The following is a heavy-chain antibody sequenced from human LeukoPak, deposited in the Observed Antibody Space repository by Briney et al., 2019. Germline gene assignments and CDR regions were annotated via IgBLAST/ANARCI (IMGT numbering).Heavy chain of an antibody. CDR2: INPSGGTT. Sequence: ASVKVSCKASGYTFTSYHMHWVRQAPGQGLEWMGIINPSGGTTNYAQKFRGRVTMTRDMSTSTVYMEVRSLRSDDTAVYYCAREVGRGFDYWGQGTLVTVSS. CDR3: AREVGRGFDY. V-gene: IGHV1-46*01. CDR1: GYTFTSYH. D-gene: IGHD1-26*01. J-gene: IGHJ4*02.